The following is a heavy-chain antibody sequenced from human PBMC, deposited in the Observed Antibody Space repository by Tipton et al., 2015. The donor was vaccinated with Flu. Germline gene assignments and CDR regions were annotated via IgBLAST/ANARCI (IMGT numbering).Heavy chain of an antibody. V-gene: IGHV3-23*01. CDR1: GFTFSHYA. D-gene: IGHD2-21*01. CDR2: ITGGGNST. CDR3: ARQIGGGDCF. J-gene: IGHJ4*02. Sequence: SLRLSCKASGFTFSHYAMSWVRQAPGEGLEWVSLITGGGNSTYYADSVKGRFTISRDNSKNTLYLQMNTLRPEDTAVYYCARQIGGGDCFWGQGTLVTVSS.